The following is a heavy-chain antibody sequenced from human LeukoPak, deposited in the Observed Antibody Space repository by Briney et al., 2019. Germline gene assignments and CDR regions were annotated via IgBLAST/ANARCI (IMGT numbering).Heavy chain of an antibody. CDR1: GFTFSSYA. CDR2: ISGSGGST. CDR3: AKFGSGWYAVDY. J-gene: IGHJ4*02. Sequence: GGSLRLSCAASGFTFSSYAMSWVRQAPGKGLEWVSSISGSGGSTYYADSVKGRFTISRDNSKNTLYLQMNSLRAEDTAVYYCAKFGSGWYAVDYWGQGTLVTVSS. V-gene: IGHV3-23*01. D-gene: IGHD6-19*01.